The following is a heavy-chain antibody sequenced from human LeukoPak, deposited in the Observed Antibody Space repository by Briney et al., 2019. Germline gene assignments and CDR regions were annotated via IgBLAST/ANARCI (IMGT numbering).Heavy chain of an antibody. J-gene: IGHJ5*02. CDR3: ATLKYSSSYDT. D-gene: IGHD6-6*01. CDR1: GGTFSSYA. Sequence: SVKVSCKASGGTFSSYAISWVRQAPGQGLEWMGRIIPIFGTANYAQKFQGRVTITTDESTSTAYMELSSLRSEDTAVYYCATLKYSSSYDTCGQGAPGTASS. V-gene: IGHV1-69*05. CDR2: IIPIFGTA.